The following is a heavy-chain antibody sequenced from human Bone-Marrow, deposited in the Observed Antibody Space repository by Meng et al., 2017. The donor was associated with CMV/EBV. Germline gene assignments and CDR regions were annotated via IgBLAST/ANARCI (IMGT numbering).Heavy chain of an antibody. CDR2: INWNGGST. V-gene: IGHV3-20*04. CDR1: GFTFDDYG. J-gene: IGHJ4*02. D-gene: IGHD4-17*01. CDR3: ARDYLDYGDSEGDY. Sequence: GGSLRLSCVASGFTFDDYGMSWVRQAPGKGLEWVSGINWNGGSTGYADSVKGRFTISRDNAKNSLYLQMNSLRAEDTAVYYCARDYLDYGDSEGDYWGQGTLVTVSS.